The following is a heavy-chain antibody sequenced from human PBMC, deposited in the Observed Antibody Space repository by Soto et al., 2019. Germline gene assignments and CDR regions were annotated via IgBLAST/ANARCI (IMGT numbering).Heavy chain of an antibody. Sequence: SETLSLTCTVSVGSISSYYWSWIRQPPGKGLEWIGYIYYSGSTNYNPSLKSRVTISVETSKNQFSLKLSSVTAEDTAVYYCAKDFLASIVVVPAAMSAEYFQHWGQGTLVTVSS. V-gene: IGHV4-59*12. CDR1: VGSISSYY. CDR2: IYYSGST. D-gene: IGHD2-2*01. CDR3: AKDFLASIVVVPAAMSAEYFQH. J-gene: IGHJ1*01.